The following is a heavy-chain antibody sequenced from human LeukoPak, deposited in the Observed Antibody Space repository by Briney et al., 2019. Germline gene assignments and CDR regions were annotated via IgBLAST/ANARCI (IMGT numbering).Heavy chain of an antibody. V-gene: IGHV3-9*01. CDR1: GFTFDDYA. CDR3: AKDIWDTAMGLFDY. Sequence: GGSLRLSCAASGFTFDDYAMHWVRQAPGKGLEWVSGISWNSGSIGYADSVKGRFTISRDNAKNSLYLQMNSLRAEDTALYYCAKDIWDTAMGLFDYWGQGTLVTVSS. D-gene: IGHD5-18*01. J-gene: IGHJ4*02. CDR2: ISWNSGSI.